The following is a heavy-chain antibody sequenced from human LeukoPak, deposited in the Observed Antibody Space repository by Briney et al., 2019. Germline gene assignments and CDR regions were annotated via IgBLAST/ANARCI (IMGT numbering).Heavy chain of an antibody. D-gene: IGHD3-22*01. CDR1: GFTFSTAT. CDR3: AKDIEHSRDY. V-gene: IGHV3-23*01. Sequence: PGGSLRLSCAASGFTFSTATMSWVRQAPGGRLEWISGIGGTVPSTYYAKFVKGRFTISRDNSKNTLYLQMNSLRAEDTAVYYCAKDIEHSRDYWGQGTLATVSS. J-gene: IGHJ4*02. CDR2: IGGTVPST.